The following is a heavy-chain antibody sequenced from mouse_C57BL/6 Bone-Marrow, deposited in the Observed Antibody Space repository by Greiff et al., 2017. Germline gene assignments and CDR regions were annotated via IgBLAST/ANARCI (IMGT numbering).Heavy chain of an antibody. D-gene: IGHD2-4*01. CDR3: AREDYYEGFAY. Sequence: EVKLVESGGGLVKPGGSLKLSCAASGFTFSSYAMSWVRQTPEKRLEWVATISDGGSYTSYPDNVKGRFTISRDNAKNNLYLQMSHLKSEDTAMYYCAREDYYEGFAYWGQGTLVTVSA. J-gene: IGHJ3*01. V-gene: IGHV5-4*01. CDR2: ISDGGSYT. CDR1: GFTFSSYA.